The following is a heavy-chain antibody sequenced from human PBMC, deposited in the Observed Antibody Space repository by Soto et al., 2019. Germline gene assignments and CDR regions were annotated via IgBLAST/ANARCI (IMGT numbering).Heavy chain of an antibody. CDR1: GYTFITYG. Sequence: QVQLVQSGAEVKKPGASVKVSCKASGYTFITYGVSWVRQAPGQGHDWLGWISTYNGNTRYAERLQGRVTMTTDTTTNTAYMELRNLRSDDTAVYYCARGPTDYYDNSANYFLDYWGQGTLVTVSS. J-gene: IGHJ4*02. CDR3: ARGPTDYYDNSANYFLDY. V-gene: IGHV1-18*01. D-gene: IGHD3-22*01. CDR2: ISTYNGNT.